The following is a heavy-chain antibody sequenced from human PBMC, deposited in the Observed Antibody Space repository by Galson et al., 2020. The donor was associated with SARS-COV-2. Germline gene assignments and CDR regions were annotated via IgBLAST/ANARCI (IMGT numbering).Heavy chain of an antibody. J-gene: IGHJ2*01. CDR1: GVSISSYY. V-gene: IGHV4-59*01. D-gene: IGHD1-26*01. Sequence: KTSETLSLTCTVSGVSISSYYWSWIRQPPGKGLEWIGYIYYSGSTKYNPSLKSRVTISVDMSNNQFPLKLSSVTAADTAVYYCAGGFRKWELNWWFGLWCRVTLVRVSS. CDR2: IYYSGST. CDR3: AGGFRKWELNWWFGL.